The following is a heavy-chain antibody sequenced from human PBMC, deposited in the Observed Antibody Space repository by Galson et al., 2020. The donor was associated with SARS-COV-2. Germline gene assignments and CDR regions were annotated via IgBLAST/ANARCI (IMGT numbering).Heavy chain of an antibody. J-gene: IGHJ4*01. CDR2: INPSGDTT. CDR1: GYTFISYY. CDR3: AREWGDINSSVFDY. V-gene: IGHV1-46*04. Sequence: ASVKVSCKASGYTFISYYIHWVRQAPGQGLEWMGVINPSGDTTSYAQKLRGRVTVTRDMSTQTVYMELSSLTSEDTAVYYCAREWGDINSSVFDYWGQGSLVGVSS. D-gene: IGHD2-21*01.